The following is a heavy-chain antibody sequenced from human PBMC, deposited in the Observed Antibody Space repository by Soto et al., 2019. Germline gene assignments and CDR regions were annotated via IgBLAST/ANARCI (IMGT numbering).Heavy chain of an antibody. D-gene: IGHD3-9*01. Sequence: GGSLRLSCAASGFTFSSYAMSWVRQAPGKGLEWVSAISGSGGSTYYADSVKGRFTISRDNSKNTLYLQMNSLRAEDTAVYYWATLYSDIWTATHATTWFDPWGQGPLVTVSS. J-gene: IGHJ5*02. CDR1: GFTFSSYA. CDR3: ATLYSDIWTATHATTWFDP. CDR2: ISGSGGST. V-gene: IGHV3-23*01.